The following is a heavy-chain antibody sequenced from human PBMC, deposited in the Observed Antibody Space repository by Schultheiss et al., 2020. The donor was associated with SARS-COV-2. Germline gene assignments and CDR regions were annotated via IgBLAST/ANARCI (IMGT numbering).Heavy chain of an antibody. CDR2: IRSKANSYAT. D-gene: IGHD6-13*01. Sequence: GGSLRLSCAASGFTFSGSAMHWFRQSSGKGLEWVGRIRSKANSYATAYAASVKGRFTISRDDSKNTAYLQMNSLKTEDTAVYYCTRHSSSGRDYWGQGTLVTVSS. CDR1: GFTFSGSA. V-gene: IGHV3-73*01. CDR3: TRHSSSGRDY. J-gene: IGHJ4*02.